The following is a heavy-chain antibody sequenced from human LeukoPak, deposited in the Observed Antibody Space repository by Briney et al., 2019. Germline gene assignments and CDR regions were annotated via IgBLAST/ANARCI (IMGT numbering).Heavy chain of an antibody. Sequence: GGSLGLSCAASGFTFSSYAMSWVRQGPGKGLEWVSGISSGGDGTYYADSVKGRFTISRDNSKNTLYLQMDSLRAADTAIFYCGRIYDRYFYAMDVWGQGTTVIVSS. J-gene: IGHJ6*02. CDR1: GFTFSSYA. CDR3: GRIYDRYFYAMDV. V-gene: IGHV3-23*01. D-gene: IGHD3-3*01. CDR2: ISSGGDGT.